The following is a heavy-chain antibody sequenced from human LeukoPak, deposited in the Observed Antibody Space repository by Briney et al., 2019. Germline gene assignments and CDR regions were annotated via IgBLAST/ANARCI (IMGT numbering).Heavy chain of an antibody. CDR2: XXXXXST. CDR3: ARHMRDYYDSSGYYYSIDY. CDR1: GGSISSSSYY. Sequence: ETLSLTCTVSGGSISSSSYYWGWIRQPPGXXXXXXXXXXXXXSTYYNPSLKSRVTISVDTSKNQFSLKLSSVTAADTAVYYCARHMRDYYDSSGYYYSIDYWGQGTLVTVSS. J-gene: IGHJ4*02. V-gene: IGHV4-39*01. D-gene: IGHD3-22*01.